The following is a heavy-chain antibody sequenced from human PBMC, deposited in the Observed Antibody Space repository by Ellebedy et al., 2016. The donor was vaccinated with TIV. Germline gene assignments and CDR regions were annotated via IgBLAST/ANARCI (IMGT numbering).Heavy chain of an antibody. V-gene: IGHV3-74*01. CDR1: GFTFTLHW. CDR3: VRGSIGWNGVDY. Sequence: GESLKISCAASGFTFTLHWMHWVRQVPGEGPVWVSNINGSGSATTYADSVRGRFTISRDNAKNMLYLQVDSLRAEDTAIYYWVRGSIGWNGVDYWGQGTLVTVSS. J-gene: IGHJ4*02. D-gene: IGHD6-19*01. CDR2: INGSGSAT.